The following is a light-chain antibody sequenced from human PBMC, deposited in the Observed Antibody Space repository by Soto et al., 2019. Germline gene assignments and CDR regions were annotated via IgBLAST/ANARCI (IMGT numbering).Light chain of an antibody. CDR1: HSLLYSEGNTY. CDR3: MKATHWTRT. Sequence: DVVMTQSPLSLPVTLGQPASISCRSSHSLLYSEGNTYLNWFHHRSGQSPRRLIYKVSIRDSGVPDIFSGTGTGNDFTLSSSSVEDADVGIYYCMKATHWTRTFGHGTRLDIK. J-gene: IGKJ1*01. CDR2: KVS. V-gene: IGKV2-30*01.